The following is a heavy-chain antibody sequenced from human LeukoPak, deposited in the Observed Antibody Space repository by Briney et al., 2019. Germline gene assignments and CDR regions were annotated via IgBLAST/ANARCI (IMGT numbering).Heavy chain of an antibody. CDR2: IYYSGST. CDR1: GGSISSYY. J-gene: IGHJ4*02. CDR3: ARFPGGYSSGRVVSN. V-gene: IGHV4-59*01. Sequence: ETSETLSLTCTVSGGSISSYYWSWIRQPPGKGLKWIGYIYYSGSTNYNPSLKSRVTISVDTSKNQFSLKLSSVTAADTAVYYCARFPGGYSSGRVVSNWGQGTLVTVSS. D-gene: IGHD6-19*01.